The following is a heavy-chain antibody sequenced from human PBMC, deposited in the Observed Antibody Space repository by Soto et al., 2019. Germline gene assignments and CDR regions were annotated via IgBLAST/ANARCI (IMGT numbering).Heavy chain of an antibody. CDR1: GFTFSSYS. CDR2: ISRSSSNI. Sequence: GGSLRLSCAASGFTFSSYSMNWVRQAPGKGLQWVSYISRSSSNIYYADSVKGRFTISRDNAKNSLYLQMNTLTDEDTAVYYCARAGTSLGYCSSTSCYEFDYWGQGTLVTVSS. J-gene: IGHJ4*02. D-gene: IGHD2-2*01. CDR3: ARAGTSLGYCSSTSCYEFDY. V-gene: IGHV3-48*02.